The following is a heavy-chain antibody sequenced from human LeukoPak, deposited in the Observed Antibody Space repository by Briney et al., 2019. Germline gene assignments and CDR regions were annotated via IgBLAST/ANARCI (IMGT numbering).Heavy chain of an antibody. CDR3: ASPSSYGDYYFGY. D-gene: IGHD4-17*01. V-gene: IGHV3-21*01. CDR1: GFSFSAYG. CDR2: ISRSGDYI. J-gene: IGHJ4*02. Sequence: PGGSLRLTCAASGFSFSAYGMNWVRQGPGEGLEWVSCISRSGDYIYYADSVKGRFTISRDNAENSVYLQMNSLRAEDTAIYHCASPSSYGDYYFGYWGQGTLVTVSS.